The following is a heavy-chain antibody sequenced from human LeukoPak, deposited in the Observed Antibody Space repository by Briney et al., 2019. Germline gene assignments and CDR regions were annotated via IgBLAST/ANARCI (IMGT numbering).Heavy chain of an antibody. V-gene: IGHV3-21*01. Sequence: GGSLRLSCAASGFTFSSYSMNWVRQAPGKGLGWVSSISSSSSYIYYADSVKGRFTISRDNAKNSLYLQMNSLRAEDTAVYYCARDDGIQLWLQGQFDSWGQGTLVTVSS. CDR2: ISSSSSYI. CDR3: ARDDGIQLWLQGQFDS. CDR1: GFTFSSYS. J-gene: IGHJ4*02. D-gene: IGHD5-18*01.